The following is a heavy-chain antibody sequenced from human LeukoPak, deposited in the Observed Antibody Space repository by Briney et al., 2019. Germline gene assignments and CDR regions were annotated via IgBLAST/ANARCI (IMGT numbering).Heavy chain of an antibody. V-gene: IGHV4-59*08. D-gene: IGHD3-22*01. CDR1: GGSISSYY. J-gene: IGHJ4*02. CDR3: ARLNYYDSSGYPSYYFDY. Sequence: SETLSLTCTVSGGSISSYYWSWIRQPPGKGLEWIGFIYYSGSTNYNPSLKSRVTISVDTSKNQFSLKLSPVTAADTAVYYCARLNYYDSSGYPSYYFDYWGQGTLVTVSS. CDR2: IYYSGST.